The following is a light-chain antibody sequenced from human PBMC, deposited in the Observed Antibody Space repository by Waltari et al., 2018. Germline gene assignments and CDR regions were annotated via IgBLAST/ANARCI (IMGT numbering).Light chain of an antibody. V-gene: IGLV4-69*01. Sequence: LVLTQSPSASASLGASVKLTCSLPGEYSAYAIAWHQQQPLKGPRYVMTVNSDGSHKKGDGRSERFSGSSSDLDRYLIISRLQSDDEADYFCQTWGTGIQVFGSGTKLTVL. CDR1: GEYSAYA. CDR2: VNSDGSH. J-gene: IGLJ3*02. CDR3: QTWGTGIQV.